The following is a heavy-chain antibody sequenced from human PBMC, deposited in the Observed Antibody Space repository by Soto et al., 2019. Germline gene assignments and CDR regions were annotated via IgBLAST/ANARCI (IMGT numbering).Heavy chain of an antibody. D-gene: IGHD2-2*02. CDR1: GFTFSSYG. V-gene: IGHV3-33*01. J-gene: IGHJ4*02. Sequence: SGGSLRLSCAASGFTFSSYGMHWVRQAPGKGLEWVAVIWYDGSNKYYADSVKGRFTISRDNSKNTLYLQMNSLRAEDTAVYYCARAHCSSTSCYTYYDYWGQGTLVTVSS. CDR2: IWYDGSNK. CDR3: ARAHCSSTSCYTYYDY.